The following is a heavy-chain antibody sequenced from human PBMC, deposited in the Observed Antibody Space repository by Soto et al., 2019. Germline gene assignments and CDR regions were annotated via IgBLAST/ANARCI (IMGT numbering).Heavy chain of an antibody. D-gene: IGHD5-12*01. Sequence: ASVKVSCKASGYTFTSYGISWVRQAPGQGLEWMGWISAYNGNTNYAQKLQGRVTMTTDTSTSTAYMELRSLRSDDTAVYYCARDRSRDGYNYYFDYWGQGPLVTVSS. J-gene: IGHJ4*02. V-gene: IGHV1-18*01. CDR2: ISAYNGNT. CDR3: ARDRSRDGYNYYFDY. CDR1: GYTFTSYG.